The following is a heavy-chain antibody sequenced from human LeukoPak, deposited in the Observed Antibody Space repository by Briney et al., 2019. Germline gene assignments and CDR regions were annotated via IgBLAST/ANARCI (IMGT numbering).Heavy chain of an antibody. V-gene: IGHV3-30*18. D-gene: IGHD6-19*01. CDR2: ISYDGSNK. CDR3: ANMGLRYSSGWYRADY. J-gene: IGHJ4*02. CDR1: GFTVSSNY. Sequence: PGGSLRLSCAASGFTVSSNYMSWVRQAPGKGLEWVAVISYDGSNKYYADSVKGRFTISRGNSKNTLYLQMNSLRAEDTAVYYCANMGLRYSSGWYRADYWGQGTLVTVSS.